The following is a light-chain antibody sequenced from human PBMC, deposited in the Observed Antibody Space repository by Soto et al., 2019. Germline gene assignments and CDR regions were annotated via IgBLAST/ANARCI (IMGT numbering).Light chain of an antibody. V-gene: IGLV2-14*01. J-gene: IGLJ2*01. CDR2: EVS. Sequence: QSVLTHRASVSGSPGQSITISCTGTSRDVGGYNYVSWYQQHPGKAPKVMIYEVSNRPSGVSNRFSGSKSGNTASLTISGLQAYDEAEYYCGSYTCRNTVVLGRRT. CDR3: GSYTCRNTVV. CDR1: SRDVGGYNY.